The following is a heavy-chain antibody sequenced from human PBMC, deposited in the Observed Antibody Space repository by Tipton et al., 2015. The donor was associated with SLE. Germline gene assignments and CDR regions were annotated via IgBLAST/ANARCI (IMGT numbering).Heavy chain of an antibody. CDR3: ARGPAAGNNWFDP. D-gene: IGHD6-13*01. CDR2: IKQDGSEK. V-gene: IGHV3-7*01. J-gene: IGHJ5*02. CDR1: GFTFSSYW. Sequence: SLRLSCAASGFTFSSYWMSWVRQAPGRGLEWVANIKQDGSEKYYVDSVKGRFTIPRDNAKNSLYLQMNSLRAEDTAVYYCARGPAAGNNWFDPWGQGTLVTVSS.